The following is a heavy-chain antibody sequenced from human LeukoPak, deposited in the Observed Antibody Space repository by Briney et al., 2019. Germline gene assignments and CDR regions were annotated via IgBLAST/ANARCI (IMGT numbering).Heavy chain of an antibody. Sequence: PSQTLSLTCTVSGDPISRSTSYWGWIRQPPGKGLEWIGNIYYSGSTSYNPSLKSRVTLSVDTSKNQFSLRLTSVTAADTAVYYCARRPSGFDMWGQGTMVTVSS. J-gene: IGHJ3*02. CDR1: GDPISRSTSY. V-gene: IGHV4-39*01. D-gene: IGHD3-3*01. CDR3: ARRPSGFDM. CDR2: IYYSGST.